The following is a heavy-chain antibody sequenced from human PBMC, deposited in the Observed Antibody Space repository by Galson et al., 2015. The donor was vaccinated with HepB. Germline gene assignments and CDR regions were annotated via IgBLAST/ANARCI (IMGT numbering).Heavy chain of an antibody. V-gene: IGHV3-21*01. D-gene: IGHD2-2*01. Sequence: SLRLSCAASGFTFSSYSMNWVRQAPGKGLEWVSSISSSSSYIYYADSVKGRFTISRDDAKNSLYLQMNSLRAEDTAVYYCARDYCSSTSCPNAGFDYWGQGTLVTVSS. CDR3: ARDYCSSTSCPNAGFDY. CDR1: GFTFSSYS. CDR2: ISSSSSYI. J-gene: IGHJ4*02.